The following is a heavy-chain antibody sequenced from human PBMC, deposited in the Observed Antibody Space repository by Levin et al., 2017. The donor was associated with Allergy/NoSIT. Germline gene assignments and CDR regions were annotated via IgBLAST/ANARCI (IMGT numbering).Heavy chain of an antibody. V-gene: IGHV3-53*01. CDR3: ARDQFLDGSASGGWFDS. Sequence: GESLKISCAASGLSVSDNYMNWVRQPPGKGLEWVSVIYSRGSSYYADSVKGRFTMSRDNSKNTLYLQMNSLTVEDTAVYYCARDQFLDGSASGGWFDSWGQGTLVTVSS. CDR1: GLSVSDNY. J-gene: IGHJ5*01. D-gene: IGHD5-24*01. CDR2: IYSRGSS.